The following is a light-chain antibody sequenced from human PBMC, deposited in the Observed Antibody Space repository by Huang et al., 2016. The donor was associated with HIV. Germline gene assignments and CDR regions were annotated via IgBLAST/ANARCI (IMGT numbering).Light chain of an antibody. CDR3: QQYYSSPFT. CDR2: WAS. V-gene: IGKV4-1*01. Sequence: DIVMTQSPDSLAVSLSERATINCKSSQSILYSSTDKSYLAWYHQKPGQPPKLLIYWASTRESGVPDRFSGSGSGTDFTLTISSLQAEDVAVYYCQQYYSSPFTFGPGTKVDIK. J-gene: IGKJ3*01. CDR1: QSILYSSTDKSY.